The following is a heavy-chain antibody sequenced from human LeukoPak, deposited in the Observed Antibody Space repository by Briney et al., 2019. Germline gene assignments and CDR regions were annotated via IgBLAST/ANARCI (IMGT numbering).Heavy chain of an antibody. D-gene: IGHD3-22*01. Sequence: PSETLSLTCTVSGGSISSYYWSWIRQPAGKGLEWIGRIYTSGSTNYNPSLKSRVTMSVDTSKNQFSLKLSSVTAADTAVYYCARDISYYYDSSGRDAFDIWGQGTMVTDSS. J-gene: IGHJ3*02. V-gene: IGHV4-4*07. CDR2: IYTSGST. CDR3: ARDISYYYDSSGRDAFDI. CDR1: GGSISSYY.